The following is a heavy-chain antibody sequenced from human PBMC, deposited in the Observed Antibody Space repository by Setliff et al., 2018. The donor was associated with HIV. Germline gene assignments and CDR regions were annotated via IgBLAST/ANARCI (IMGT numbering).Heavy chain of an antibody. CDR2: IIPIFGTA. Sequence: SVMVSCKASGGTFSSYAISWVRQAPGQGLEWMGGIIPIFGTANYAQKFQGRVTITTDESTSTAYMELSSLRSEDTAVYYCARCRGTRYFDWLPMDVWGQGTTVTVSS. D-gene: IGHD3-9*01. J-gene: IGHJ6*02. CDR1: GGTFSSYA. CDR3: ARCRGTRYFDWLPMDV. V-gene: IGHV1-69*05.